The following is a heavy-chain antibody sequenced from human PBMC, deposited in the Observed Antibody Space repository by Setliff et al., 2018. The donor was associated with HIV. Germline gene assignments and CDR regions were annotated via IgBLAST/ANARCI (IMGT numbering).Heavy chain of an antibody. Sequence: SVKVSCKASGGTFSNSALTWVRQAPGQGLEWMGGSIPLFGTVKYAQKFQGRVTITTDELMTTAYMESSSLRSEDTGVYYCASGSRYCRSGVCYVGVHKNPDKYYSDYWGQGTLVTVSS. D-gene: IGHD2-8*01. J-gene: IGHJ4*02. CDR1: GGTFSNSA. CDR3: ASGSRYCRSGVCYVGVHKNPDKYYSDY. CDR2: SIPLFGTV. V-gene: IGHV1-69*05.